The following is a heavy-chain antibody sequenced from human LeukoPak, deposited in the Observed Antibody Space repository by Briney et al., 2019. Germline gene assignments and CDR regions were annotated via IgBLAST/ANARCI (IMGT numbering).Heavy chain of an antibody. CDR2: IIPIFGTA. D-gene: IGHD4-17*01. J-gene: IGHJ6*02. Sequence: GASVKVSCKASGGTFSSYAISWVRQAPGQGLEWMGGIIPIFGTANYAQKFQGRVTITADESTSTAYMELSSLRSEDTAVYYCASYGGYGDYVDYYYGMDVWGQGTTITVSS. CDR1: GGTFSSYA. V-gene: IGHV1-69*13. CDR3: ASYGGYGDYVDYYYGMDV.